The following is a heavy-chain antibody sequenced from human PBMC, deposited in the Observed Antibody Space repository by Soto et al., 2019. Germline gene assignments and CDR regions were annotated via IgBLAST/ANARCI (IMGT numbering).Heavy chain of an antibody. CDR2: INHSGST. V-gene: IGHV4-34*01. CDR1: GGSFSGYY. D-gene: IGHD2-15*01. CDR3: ARDKVALFRREKSWFDP. Sequence: QVQLQQWGAGLLKPSETLSLTCAVYGGSFSGYYWSWIRQPPGKGLEWIGEINHSGSTNYNPSLKSRVTISVDTSKNQFSLKLSSVTAADTAVYYCARDKVALFRREKSWFDPWGQGTLVTVSS. J-gene: IGHJ5*02.